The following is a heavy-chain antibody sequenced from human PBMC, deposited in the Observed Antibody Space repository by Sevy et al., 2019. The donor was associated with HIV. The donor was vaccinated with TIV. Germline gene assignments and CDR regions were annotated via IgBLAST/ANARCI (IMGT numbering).Heavy chain of an antibody. D-gene: IGHD6-13*01. CDR3: ARSKDPWAAAAPHY. CDR2: ISSSGSTI. V-gene: IGHV3-11*01. J-gene: IGHJ4*02. Sequence: GGSLRLSCAASGFTFSDYYMSWIRQAPGKGLEWVSYISSSGSTIYYADSVKGRFTISRDNAKNSLYLQMNSLRAEDTAVYYCARSKDPWAAAAPHYWGQGTLVTVSS. CDR1: GFTFSDYY.